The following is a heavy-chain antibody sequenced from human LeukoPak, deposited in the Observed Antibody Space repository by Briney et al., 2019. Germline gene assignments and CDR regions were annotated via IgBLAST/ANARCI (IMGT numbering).Heavy chain of an antibody. CDR1: GFTFSSYG. V-gene: IGHV3-30*03. J-gene: IGHJ4*02. CDR2: ISYDGSNK. CDR3: ARDRRVAGSFDY. D-gene: IGHD3-10*01. Sequence: GGSLRLSCAASGFTFSSYGMHWVRQAPGKGLEWVAVISYDGSNKYYADSVKGRFTISRDNAKNSLYLQMNSLRAEDTAVYYCARDRRVAGSFDYWGQGTLVTVSS.